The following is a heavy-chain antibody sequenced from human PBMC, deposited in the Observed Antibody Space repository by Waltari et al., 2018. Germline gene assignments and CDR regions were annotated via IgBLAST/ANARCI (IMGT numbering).Heavy chain of an antibody. CDR2: IYHSGST. D-gene: IGHD3-22*01. CDR1: GYSISSGYY. J-gene: IGHJ3*02. V-gene: IGHV4-38-2*01. CDR3: ARLVIVVVISAFDI. Sequence: QVQLQESGPGLVKPSETLSLTCAVSGYSISSGYYWGWIRQPPGKGLEWIGSIYHSGSTYCNPALKSRVTISVDTSKNQFSLKLSSVTAADTAVYYCARLVIVVVISAFDIWGQGTMVTVSS.